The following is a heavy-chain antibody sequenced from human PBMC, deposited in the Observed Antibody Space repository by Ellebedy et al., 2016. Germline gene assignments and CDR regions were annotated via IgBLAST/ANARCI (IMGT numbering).Heavy chain of an antibody. D-gene: IGHD2-2*01. CDR1: GFTFSSYA. Sequence: GESLKISCAASGFTFSSYAMSWVRQAPGKGLEWVSAISGSGGSTYYADSVKGRFTISRDNSKNTLYLQMNSLRAEDTAVYYCAKGVVPAAMLSTDFDYWGQGTLVTVSS. CDR2: ISGSGGST. CDR3: AKGVVPAAMLSTDFDY. J-gene: IGHJ4*02. V-gene: IGHV3-23*01.